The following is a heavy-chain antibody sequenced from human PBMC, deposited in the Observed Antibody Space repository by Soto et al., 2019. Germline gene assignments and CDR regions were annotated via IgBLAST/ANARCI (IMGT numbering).Heavy chain of an antibody. J-gene: IGHJ4*02. Sequence: PSETLSLTCAVSGGSISSSNWWSWVRQPPGKGLEWIWEIYHSGSTNYNPSLKSRVTISVDKSKNQFSLKLSSVTAADTAVYYCARDTRIAAADGGFDYWGQGTMGTVAS. D-gene: IGHD6-25*01. V-gene: IGHV4-4*02. CDR2: IYHSGST. CDR1: GGSISSSNW. CDR3: ARDTRIAAADGGFDY.